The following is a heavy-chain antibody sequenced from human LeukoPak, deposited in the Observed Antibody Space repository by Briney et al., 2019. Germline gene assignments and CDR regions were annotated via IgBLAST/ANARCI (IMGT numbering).Heavy chain of an antibody. CDR2: ISGSGGST. D-gene: IGHD6-19*01. CDR1: GFTFSSYA. Sequence: HPGGSLRLSCAASGFTFSSYAMSWVRQAPGKGLEWVSAISGSGGSTYYADSVKGRFTISRDNSKNTLYLQMNSLRAKDTAVYYCAKSKQWLDHGMDVWGQGTTVTVSS. J-gene: IGHJ6*02. V-gene: IGHV3-23*01. CDR3: AKSKQWLDHGMDV.